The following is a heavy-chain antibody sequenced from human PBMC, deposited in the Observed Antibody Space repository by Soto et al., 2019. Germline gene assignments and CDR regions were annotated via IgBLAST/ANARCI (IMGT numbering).Heavy chain of an antibody. CDR1: GGSISSSNW. Sequence: PSETLSLTCAVSGGSISSSNWWSCVRQPPGKGLEWIGEIYHSGSTNYNPSLKSRVTISVDKSKNQFSLKLSSVTAADTAVYYCAITGIAVAGGTSVWGQGTLVTVYS. CDR2: IYHSGST. V-gene: IGHV4-4*02. CDR3: AITGIAVAGGTSV. D-gene: IGHD6-19*01. J-gene: IGHJ4*02.